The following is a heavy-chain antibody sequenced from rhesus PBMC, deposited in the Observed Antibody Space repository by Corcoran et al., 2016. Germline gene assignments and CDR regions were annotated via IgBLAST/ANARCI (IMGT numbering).Heavy chain of an antibody. CDR2: IYGSVSST. CDR1: GGSISSTY. CDR3: ARGAPVYTYMFGY. V-gene: IGHV4S11*01. D-gene: IGHD2-27*01. Sequence: QLQLQESGPGLVKPLATLSLTCAVSGGSISSTYWSWIRQPPGKGLEWIGYIYGSVSSTNYNPSLKSRVTLSVDTAKNQFSLKLSSVTAADTAVYYCARGAPVYTYMFGYWGQGVLVTVSS. J-gene: IGHJ4*01.